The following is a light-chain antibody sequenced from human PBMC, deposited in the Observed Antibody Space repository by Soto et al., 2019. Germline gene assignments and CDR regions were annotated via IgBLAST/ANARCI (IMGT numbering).Light chain of an antibody. CDR2: DAS. J-gene: IGKJ4*01. CDR3: QQYDNVLSLT. CDR1: QDISNY. V-gene: IGKV1-33*01. Sequence: DIQMTQSPSSLSASVGYRVTITFQASQDISNYLNWYQQKPGKAPKLLIYDASNLETGVPSRFSGSGSGTDFTFTISSLQPEDIATYYCQQYDNVLSLTFGGGTKV.